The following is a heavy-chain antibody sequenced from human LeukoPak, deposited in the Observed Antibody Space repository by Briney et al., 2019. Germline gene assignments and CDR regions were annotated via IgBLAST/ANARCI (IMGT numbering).Heavy chain of an antibody. CDR3: VRQADSSGWYYFDY. CDR1: GYEFTKYW. Sequence: GEALKISCQGSGYEFTKYWIGWVRQMPGKGLEWMAIIYPDDSDTKYNPSFQGQVTTSSDKSITTAYLQWSSLKASDTAIYYCVRQADSSGWYYFDYWGPGTRVTVTS. CDR2: IYPDDSDT. J-gene: IGHJ4*02. D-gene: IGHD6-19*01. V-gene: IGHV5-51*01.